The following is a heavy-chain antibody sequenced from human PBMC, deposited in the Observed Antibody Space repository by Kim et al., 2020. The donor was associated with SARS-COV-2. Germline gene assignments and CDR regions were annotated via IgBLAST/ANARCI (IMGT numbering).Heavy chain of an antibody. Sequence: SVKVSCKASGGTFSSYAISWVRQAPGQGLEWMGGIIPIFGTANYAQKFQGRVTITADESTSTAYMELSSLRSEDTAVYYCARSGIQLWLGRSYYYGMDVWGQGTTVTVSS. CDR3: ARSGIQLWLGRSYYYGMDV. CDR2: IIPIFGTA. CDR1: GGTFSSYA. J-gene: IGHJ6*02. D-gene: IGHD5-18*01. V-gene: IGHV1-69*13.